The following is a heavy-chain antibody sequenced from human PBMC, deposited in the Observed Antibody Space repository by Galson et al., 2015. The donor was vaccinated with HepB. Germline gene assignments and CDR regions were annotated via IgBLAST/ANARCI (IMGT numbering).Heavy chain of an antibody. J-gene: IGHJ4*02. CDR1: KFTFDNYA. CDR2: ISYDGRHE. CDR3: ARDYRHLLGYIDD. D-gene: IGHD6-13*01. Sequence: SLRLSCATSKFTFDNYATHWVRQAPGKGLEWVALISYDGRHEYYSDSVKGRFAISRDDSKNTLYLQMSSLRPEDTAIYYCARDYRHLLGYIDDWGQGTPVTVSS. V-gene: IGHV3-30*09.